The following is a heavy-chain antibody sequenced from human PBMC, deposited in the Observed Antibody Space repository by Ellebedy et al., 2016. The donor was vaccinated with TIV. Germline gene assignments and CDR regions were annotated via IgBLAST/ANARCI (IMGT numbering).Heavy chain of an antibody. CDR3: TGGSYES. D-gene: IGHD2-21*01. Sequence: SETLSLTXTVSGGSIRSSGYYWGWIRQPPGKGLEWIGSIYSSGSTYYNSSLKNRVTISVDTSKNHFSLKLSSVTAADTAVYYCTGGSYESWGQGTLVTVSS. CDR1: GGSIRSSGYY. J-gene: IGHJ5*02. V-gene: IGHV4-39*02. CDR2: IYSSGST.